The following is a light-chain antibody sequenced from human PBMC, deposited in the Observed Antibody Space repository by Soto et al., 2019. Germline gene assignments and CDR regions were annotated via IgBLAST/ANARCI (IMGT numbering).Light chain of an antibody. J-gene: IGKJ5*01. V-gene: IGKV3-11*01. Sequence: IVLTQSRCTLSLSPGSGASLSCRAGQSVSSGAFAWYRQKNGQAPGVXIYGASKRATGIPARFSGSGYGTDFTLTISSLEPEDFAVYDCQQRSNWPITFGQGTRLEIK. CDR2: GAS. CDR1: QSVSSGA. CDR3: QQRSNWPIT.